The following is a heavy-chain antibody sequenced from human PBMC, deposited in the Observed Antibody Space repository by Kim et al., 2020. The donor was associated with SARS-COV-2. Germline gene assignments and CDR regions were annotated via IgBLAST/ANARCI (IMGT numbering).Heavy chain of an antibody. D-gene: IGHD3-3*01. V-gene: IGHV4-34*01. CDR2: ITHSGSA. J-gene: IGHJ4*01. CDR3: ARNRGEHYDFWSGYYYFD. CDR1: DGSLKGSY. Sequence: SETLSLTCAVFDGSLKGSYWTWIRQPPGKGLEWIGEITHSGSAHYNPSLQSRVTFSVDASKKQFSLRLNSVTAADTAVYYCARNRGEHYDFWSGYYYFD.